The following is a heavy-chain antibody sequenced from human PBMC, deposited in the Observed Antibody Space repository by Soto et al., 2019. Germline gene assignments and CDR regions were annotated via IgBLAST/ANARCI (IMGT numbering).Heavy chain of an antibody. Sequence: SETLSLTCTVSGGSIRSGGYYWSWIRQHPGTGLEWIGNIFYSGSTSYNPSLESRVTISVDTSKNQFSLNLSSVTAADTAVYFCARSFYYRYVFGYWGQGTLVTVSS. CDR2: IFYSGST. J-gene: IGHJ4*02. CDR3: ARSFYYRYVFGY. CDR1: GGSIRSGGYY. D-gene: IGHD1-26*01. V-gene: IGHV4-31*03.